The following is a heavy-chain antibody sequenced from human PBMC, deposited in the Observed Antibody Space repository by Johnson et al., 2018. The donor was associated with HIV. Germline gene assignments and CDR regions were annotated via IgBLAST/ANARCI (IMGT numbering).Heavy chain of an antibody. Sequence: VQLVESGGGLVQPGGSLRLSCAASGFTFSSYWMHWVRQAPGKGLEWVGRIKSKTDGGTTDYAAPVKGRFTISRDDSKNTLYLQMNSLKTEDTAVYYCTTDGRYWIVGATRDAFDIWGQGTMVTVSS. CDR1: GFTFSSYW. CDR3: TTDGRYWIVGATRDAFDI. CDR2: IKSKTDGGTT. V-gene: IGHV3-15*01. J-gene: IGHJ3*02. D-gene: IGHD1-26*01.